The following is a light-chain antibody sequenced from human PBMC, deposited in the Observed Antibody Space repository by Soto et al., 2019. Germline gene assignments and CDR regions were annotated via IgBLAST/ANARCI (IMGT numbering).Light chain of an antibody. J-gene: IGLJ1*01. V-gene: IGLV1-40*01. CDR3: QSYDSSLYGYV. Sequence: QSVLTQPPSVSWAPAQRFTISCAGSSSSIGEGYDVHWYQQLPGAAHELLSYAHTNRPSRAPARFSASNPGTSTSLAIPGLQAEDEADYYCQSYDSSLYGYVFGSGTKVTVL. CDR2: AHT. CDR1: SSSIGEGYD.